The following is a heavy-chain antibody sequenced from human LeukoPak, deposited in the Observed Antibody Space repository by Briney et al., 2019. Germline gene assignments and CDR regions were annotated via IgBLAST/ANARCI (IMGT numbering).Heavy chain of an antibody. J-gene: IGHJ4*02. CDR2: IYNSGST. CDR3: ARDTPTGDGGYFDY. Sequence: PSETLSLTCTVSGGSISTYYWSWIRQPPGKGLEWIGHIYNSGSTNYSPSLKSRVTISVDTSKTQFSLKLSSVTAADTAVYYCARDTPTGDGGYFDYWGQGTLVTVSS. CDR1: GGSISTYY. V-gene: IGHV4-59*01. D-gene: IGHD7-27*01.